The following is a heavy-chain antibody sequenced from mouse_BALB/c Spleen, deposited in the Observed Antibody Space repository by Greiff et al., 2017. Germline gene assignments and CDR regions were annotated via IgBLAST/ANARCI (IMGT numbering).Heavy chain of an antibody. Sequence: KQPGSELVRPGASVKLSCKASGYTFTSYWMHWVKQRPGQGLEWIGNIYPGSGSTNYDEKFKSKATLTVDTSSSTAYMQLSSLTSEDSAVYYCTGITTATFDYWGQGTTLTVSS. V-gene: IGHV1S22*01. CDR1: GYTFTSYW. D-gene: IGHD1-2*01. J-gene: IGHJ2*01. CDR2: IYPGSGST. CDR3: TGITTATFDY.